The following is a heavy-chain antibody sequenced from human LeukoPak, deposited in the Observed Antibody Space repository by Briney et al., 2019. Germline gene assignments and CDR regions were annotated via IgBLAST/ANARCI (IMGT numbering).Heavy chain of an antibody. CDR2: IWYDGSNK. D-gene: IGHD6-6*01. J-gene: IGHJ4*02. Sequence: GGSLRLSCAASGFTFSSYGMHWVRQAPGKGLEWVGVIWYDGSNKYYADSVKGRFTISRDNSKNTLYLQMNSLRAEDTAVYYCARDRKCSSSSGYFDYWGQGTLVTVSS. CDR1: GFTFSSYG. V-gene: IGHV3-33*01. CDR3: ARDRKCSSSSGYFDY.